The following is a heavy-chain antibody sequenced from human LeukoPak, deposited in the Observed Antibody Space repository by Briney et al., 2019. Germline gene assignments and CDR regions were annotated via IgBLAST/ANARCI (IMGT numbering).Heavy chain of an antibody. V-gene: IGHV3-21*01. J-gene: IGHJ3*02. D-gene: IGHD5-18*01. CDR3: ARDGRGYSCGYRAFDI. Sequence: PGGSLRLSCAASGFTFSSYSMNWVRQAPGKGLEWVSSISSSSSYIYYADSVKGRFTISRDNAKNSLYLQMNSLRAEDTAVYYCARDGRGYSCGYRAFDIWGQGTMVTVSS. CDR1: GFTFSSYS. CDR2: ISSSSSYI.